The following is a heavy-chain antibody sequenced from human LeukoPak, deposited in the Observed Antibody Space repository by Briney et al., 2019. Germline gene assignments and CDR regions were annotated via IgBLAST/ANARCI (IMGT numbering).Heavy chain of an antibody. V-gene: IGHV5-51*01. CDR3: ARPLFASNYKAFDL. J-gene: IGHJ3*01. CDR2: IQPDDSDT. CDR1: GFSSTTYW. D-gene: IGHD4-11*01. Sequence: GESLTISCRRSGFSSTTYWIAWVRQMPGKGLEWMGVIQPDDSDTTYSPSFQGQVSISADKSINTAFLQWSSLEASDTAMYYCARPLFASNYKAFDLWGQGTLVTVSS.